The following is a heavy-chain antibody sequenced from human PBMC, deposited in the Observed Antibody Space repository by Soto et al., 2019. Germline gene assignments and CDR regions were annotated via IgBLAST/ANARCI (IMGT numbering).Heavy chain of an antibody. J-gene: IGHJ4*02. CDR2: IYYSGST. D-gene: IGHD3-10*01. CDR1: GGSISSDGNY. V-gene: IGHV4-31*03. Sequence: SETLSLTCTVSGGSISSDGNYWSWIRQHPGKGLEWIGYIYYSGSTYYNPSLKSRVTISVDTSKNQFSLKLNSVTAADTAVYYCARDSPYYYGSGSYQAFDYWGQGTLVTVSS. CDR3: ARDSPYYYGSGSYQAFDY.